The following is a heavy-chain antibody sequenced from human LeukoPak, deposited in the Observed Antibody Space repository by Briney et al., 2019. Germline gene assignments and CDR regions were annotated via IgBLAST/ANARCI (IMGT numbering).Heavy chain of an antibody. CDR1: GFTFSNYW. CDR3: AREGGIVLIVYATSPLGDLNSDFDY. CDR2: IKQDGSET. J-gene: IGHJ4*02. Sequence: GGSLRLSCTASGFTFSNYWMSWVRQAPGKGLEWVANIKQDGSETYYVDSVKGRFTVSRDNAKNSLYLQMNSLRAGDTAVYYCAREGGIVLIVYATSPLGDLNSDFDYWGQGTLVTVSS. D-gene: IGHD2-8*01. V-gene: IGHV3-7*01.